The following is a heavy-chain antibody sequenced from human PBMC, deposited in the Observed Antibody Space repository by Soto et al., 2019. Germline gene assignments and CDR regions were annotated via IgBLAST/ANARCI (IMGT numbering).Heavy chain of an antibody. CDR3: ARGTNYAI. J-gene: IGHJ3*02. CDR1: RFAFSRYW. V-gene: IGHV3-7*01. D-gene: IGHD2-8*01. Sequence: GGSLRHSYAASRFAFSRYWMTWIRQAPGKGLEWVANIKHDGSEKYYVDSVKGRFTISRDNAKKSLYLQMNSLRAEDTAVYYCARGTNYAIWGQGTMVPVSS. CDR2: IKHDGSEK.